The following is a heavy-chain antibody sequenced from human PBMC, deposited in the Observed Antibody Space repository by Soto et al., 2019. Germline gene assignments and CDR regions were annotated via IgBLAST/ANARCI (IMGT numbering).Heavy chain of an antibody. CDR1: GYTFTSYA. CDR3: ARDDYYYYGSGSYYFNWFAP. CDR2: INAGNGNT. J-gene: IGHJ5*02. V-gene: IGHV1-3*01. Sequence: ASVKVSCKASGYTFTSYAMHWVRQAPGQRLEWMGWINAGNGNTKYSQKFQGRVTITRDTSASTAYMELSSLRSEDTAVYYCARDDYYYYGSGSYYFNWFAPWGQGTLVTVSS. D-gene: IGHD3-10*01.